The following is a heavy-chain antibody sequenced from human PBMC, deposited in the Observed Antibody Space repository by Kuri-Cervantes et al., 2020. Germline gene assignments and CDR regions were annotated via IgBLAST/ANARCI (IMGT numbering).Heavy chain of an antibody. D-gene: IGHD5-12*01. Sequence: ASVKVSCQASGYTFTGYYMHWVRQDPGQGLEWMGWINPNSGGTKYAQKFEGRVTMTRDTSISIVYMELSRLRSDDTAVYYCARRIGYSGYLGPWGQGTLVTVSS. V-gene: IGHV1-2*02. CDR3: ARRIGYSGYLGP. J-gene: IGHJ5*02. CDR2: INPNSGGT. CDR1: GYTFTGYY.